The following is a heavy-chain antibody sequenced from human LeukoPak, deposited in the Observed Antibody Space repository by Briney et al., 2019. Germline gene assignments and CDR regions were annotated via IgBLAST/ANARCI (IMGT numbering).Heavy chain of an antibody. CDR3: ARDSNTVGAFDI. J-gene: IGHJ3*02. V-gene: IGHV3-21*01. D-gene: IGHD4-17*01. CDR1: GFTFSSYS. Sequence: PGGSLRLSCAASGFTFSSYSMNWVGQAPGKGLDGVSSISSSSSYIYYADSVKGRLTISRDNAKNSLYLQMNSLRAEDTAVYYCARDSNTVGAFDIWGQGTMVTVSS. CDR2: ISSSSSYI.